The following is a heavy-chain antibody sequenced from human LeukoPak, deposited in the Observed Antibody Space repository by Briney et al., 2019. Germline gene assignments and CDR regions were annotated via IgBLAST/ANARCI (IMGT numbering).Heavy chain of an antibody. J-gene: IGHJ4*02. Sequence: SETLSLTCTVSGGSISSYYWSWIRQSAGKGLEWIGRIYTSGSTNYNPSLKSRVTISVDTSKNQFSLKLSSVTAADTAVYYCASLIGYCSGGSCFFDYWGQGTLVTVSS. CDR3: ASLIGYCSGGSCFFDY. D-gene: IGHD2-15*01. V-gene: IGHV4-4*07. CDR2: IYTSGST. CDR1: GGSISSYY.